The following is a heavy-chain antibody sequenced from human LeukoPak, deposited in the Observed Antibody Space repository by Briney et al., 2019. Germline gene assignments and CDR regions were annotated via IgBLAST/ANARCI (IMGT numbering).Heavy chain of an antibody. Sequence: GGSLTLSWAASGFTLSSDSVRWVRQAPGKVREWVASISVSVNTYLPDSVKGGFTISRDSSKNTLYLQMTRLRAEDPAVYYCAKAPVTPCSGAYCYPFDYWGQGTLVTVSS. J-gene: IGHJ4*02. CDR3: AKAPVTPCSGAYCYPFDY. D-gene: IGHD2-21*01. V-gene: IGHV3-23*01. CDR1: GFTLSSDS. CDR2: ISVSVNT.